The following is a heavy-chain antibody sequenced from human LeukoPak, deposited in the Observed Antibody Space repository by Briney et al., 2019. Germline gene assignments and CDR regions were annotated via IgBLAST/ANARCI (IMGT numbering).Heavy chain of an antibody. V-gene: IGHV5-10-1*01. CDR2: IDPSDSYT. D-gene: IGHD6-19*01. CDR3: ARHGYSSVHYYYYGMDV. CDR1: GYSFTSYW. Sequence: GESLRISCKGSGYSFTSYWISWVRQMPGKGLEWMGRIDPSDSYTNYSPSFQGHVTISADKSISTAYLQWSSLKASDTAMCYCARHGYSSVHYYYYGMDVWGQGTTVTVSS. J-gene: IGHJ6*02.